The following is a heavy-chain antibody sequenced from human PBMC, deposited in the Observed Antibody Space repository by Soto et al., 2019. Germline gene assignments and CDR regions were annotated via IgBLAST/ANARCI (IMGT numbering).Heavy chain of an antibody. CDR3: ARGRYGDY. D-gene: IGHD1-1*01. Sequence: QVHLVQSGAEVKKPGASVKVSCKGSGYDFTTYGITWVRQAPGQGLEWMAWISAHNGNTDYAQKPQGRVNVTRDTSTSTAYMELRSLRSDDTAVYYCARGRYGDYWGQGALVTVSS. J-gene: IGHJ4*02. CDR1: GYDFTTYG. V-gene: IGHV1-18*01. CDR2: ISAHNGNT.